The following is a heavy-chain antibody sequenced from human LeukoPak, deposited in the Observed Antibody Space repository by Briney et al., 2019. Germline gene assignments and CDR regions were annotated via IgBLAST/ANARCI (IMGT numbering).Heavy chain of an antibody. D-gene: IGHD1-26*01. CDR1: GGSFSGYY. CDR2: INHSGST. CDR3: ARGYSATYGRFDP. V-gene: IGHV4-34*01. J-gene: IGHJ5*02. Sequence: SETLSLTCAVYGGSFSGYYWSWIRQPPGKGLEWIGEINHSGSTNYNPSLKSRVTISVDTSKNQFSLKLTSVTATDTAVYFCARGYSATYGRFDPWGQGTLVTVSS.